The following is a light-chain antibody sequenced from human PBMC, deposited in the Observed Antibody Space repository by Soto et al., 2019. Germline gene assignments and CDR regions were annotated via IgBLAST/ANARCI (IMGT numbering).Light chain of an antibody. V-gene: IGKV3-15*01. CDR2: GAS. CDR3: QQYKNWPPWT. J-gene: IGKJ1*01. CDR1: LSVSNN. Sequence: EIVMTQSPATLSVSPGERATLSCRASLSVSNNLAWYQQKPGQSPRLLIYGASTRATGIPARFSGSGSGTDFTLTISSLQSEDFAVYYCQQYKNWPPWTFGQGTRWISN.